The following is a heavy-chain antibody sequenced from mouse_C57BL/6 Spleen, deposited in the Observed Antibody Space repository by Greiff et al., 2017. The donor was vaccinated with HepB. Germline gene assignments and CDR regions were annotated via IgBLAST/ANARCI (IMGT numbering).Heavy chain of an antibody. D-gene: IGHD2-12*01. Sequence: VKLMESGPGLVQPSQSLSITCTVSGFSLTSYGVHWVRQSPGKGLEWLGVIWRGGSTDYNAAFMSRLSITKDNSKSQVFFKMNSLQADDTAIYYCAKGEYDRDWYFDVWGTGTTVTVSS. CDR2: IWRGGST. J-gene: IGHJ1*03. CDR1: GFSLTSYG. CDR3: AKGEYDRDWYFDV. V-gene: IGHV2-5*01.